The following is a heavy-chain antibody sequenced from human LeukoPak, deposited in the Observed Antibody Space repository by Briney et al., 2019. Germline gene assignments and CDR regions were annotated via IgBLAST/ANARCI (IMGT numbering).Heavy chain of an antibody. J-gene: IGHJ3*01. V-gene: IGHV3-74*01. CDR3: AREGRRWLQLQV. CDR1: GFTFSSYW. Sequence: PGGSLRLSCAASGFTFSSYWMHWARQAPGKGLVWVSRINTDGSSTSYADSVKGRFTISRDNAKNTLYLQMNSLRAEDTAVYYCAREGRRWLQLQVWGQGTMVTVSS. D-gene: IGHD5-24*01. CDR2: INTDGSST.